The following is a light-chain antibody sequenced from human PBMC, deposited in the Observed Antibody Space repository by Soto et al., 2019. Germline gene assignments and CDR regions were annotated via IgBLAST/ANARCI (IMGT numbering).Light chain of an antibody. J-gene: IGKJ1*01. CDR3: QQYGSSGT. Sequence: EIVLTQSPATLSLSTGERATLSCRASQSVSSYLAWYQQKPGQAPRLLIYGASNRATGIPDRFSGSGSGTDFTLTISRLEPEDFAVYYCQQYGSSGTFGQGTKVDNK. CDR2: GAS. V-gene: IGKV3-20*01. CDR1: QSVSSY.